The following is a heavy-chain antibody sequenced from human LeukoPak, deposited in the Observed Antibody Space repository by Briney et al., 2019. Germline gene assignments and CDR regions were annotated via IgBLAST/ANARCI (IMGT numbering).Heavy chain of an antibody. Sequence: GGSLRLSCAASGFTFSSYSMNWVRQAPGKGLEWVSSISSSSYIYYADSVKGRFTISRDNAKNSLYLQMNSLRAEDTAVYYCARVVAAAGTSPELDYWGQGTLVTVSS. CDR1: GFTFSSYS. J-gene: IGHJ4*02. CDR2: ISSSSYI. V-gene: IGHV3-21*01. D-gene: IGHD6-13*01. CDR3: ARVVAAAGTSPELDY.